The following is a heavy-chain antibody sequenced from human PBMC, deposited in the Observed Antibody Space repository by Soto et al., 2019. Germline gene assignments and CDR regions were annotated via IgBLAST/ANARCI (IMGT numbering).Heavy chain of an antibody. D-gene: IGHD3-22*01. Sequence: LRLSCAASGFTFSSYGMHWVRQAPGKGLEWVSAISGSGGSTYYADSVKGRFTISRDNSKNTLYLQMNSLRAEDTAVYYCAKGGSITMIVVVPFDYWGQGNLVTVSS. V-gene: IGHV3-23*01. CDR3: AKGGSITMIVVVPFDY. CDR1: GFTFSSYG. J-gene: IGHJ4*02. CDR2: ISGSGGST.